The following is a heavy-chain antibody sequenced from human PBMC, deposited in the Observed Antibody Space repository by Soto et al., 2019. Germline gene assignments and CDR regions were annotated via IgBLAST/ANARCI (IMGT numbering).Heavy chain of an antibody. J-gene: IGHJ6*02. CDR3: ARVRKGVTTIRKYGMDV. V-gene: IGHV4-34*12. Sequence: LSLTCAVYGGSFRSFYWSWIRQPPGKGLEWIGEIIHSGSTNYNPSLESRVTISLDTSKNQFSLKVNSVIAADTAVYYCARVRKGVTTIRKYGMDVWGQGTTVTVSS. D-gene: IGHD4-17*01. CDR1: GGSFRSFY. CDR2: IIHSGST.